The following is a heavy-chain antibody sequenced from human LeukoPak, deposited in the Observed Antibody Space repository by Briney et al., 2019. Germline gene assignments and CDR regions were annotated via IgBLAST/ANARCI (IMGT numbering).Heavy chain of an antibody. Sequence: GGSLRLSCAASGFSFSGSAIHWVRQASGKGLEWVARVRSKANTYATAYGASVKGRFTISRDDSKSTAYLQMNSLKVDDTAVYYCAAGSPCRGDCYRYLDYWGQGTLVTVSS. J-gene: IGHJ4*02. CDR2: VRSKANTYAT. V-gene: IGHV3-73*01. D-gene: IGHD2-21*02. CDR3: AAGSPCRGDCYRYLDY. CDR1: GFSFSGSA.